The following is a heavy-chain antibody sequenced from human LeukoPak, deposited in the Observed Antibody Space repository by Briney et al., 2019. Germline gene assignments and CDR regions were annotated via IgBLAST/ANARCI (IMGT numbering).Heavy chain of an antibody. CDR2: MNPNSGDT. CDR3: ARGVATNY. CDR1: GYTFTNYD. Sequence: ASVKVSCKASGYTFTNYDINWVRQATGQGLEWMGWMNPNSGDTNYAQKFQGRVTMTRDTSINTAYMELSSLGSEDTAVYYRARGVATNYWGQGTLVTVSS. J-gene: IGHJ4*02. V-gene: IGHV1-8*01. D-gene: IGHD5-12*01.